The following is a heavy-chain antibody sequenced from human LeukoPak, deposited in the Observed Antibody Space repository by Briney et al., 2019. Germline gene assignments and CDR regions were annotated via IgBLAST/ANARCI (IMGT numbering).Heavy chain of an antibody. V-gene: IGHV4-30-2*01. D-gene: IGHD5-18*01. CDR2: IYHSGST. CDR3: ARDRGERGYSYGSDY. Sequence: PSQTLSLTCTVSGGSISSGGYYWSWIRQPPGKGLEWIGYIYHSGSTYYNPSLKSRVTISVDRSKNQFSLKLSSVTAADTAVYYCARDRGERGYSYGSDYWGQGTLVTVSS. J-gene: IGHJ4*02. CDR1: GGSISSGGYY.